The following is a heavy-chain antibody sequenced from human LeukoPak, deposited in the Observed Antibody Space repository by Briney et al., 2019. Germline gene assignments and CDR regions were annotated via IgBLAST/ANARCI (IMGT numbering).Heavy chain of an antibody. D-gene: IGHD3-16*01. Sequence: GGSLRLSCAASGFIFSSYGIHWVRQAPGKGLEWVTSIRYDGSNKYYADSVKGRFTISRDNSKNTLYLQVNSLRAEDTAVYYCAKLLYRGDAFDIWGQGTMVTVSS. CDR2: IRYDGSNK. CDR1: GFIFSSYG. V-gene: IGHV3-30*02. J-gene: IGHJ3*02. CDR3: AKLLYRGDAFDI.